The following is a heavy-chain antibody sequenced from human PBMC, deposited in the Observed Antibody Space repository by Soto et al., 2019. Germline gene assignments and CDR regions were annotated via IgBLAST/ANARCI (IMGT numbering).Heavy chain of an antibody. CDR1: GFAFSTYA. V-gene: IGHV3-23*01. D-gene: IGHD6-13*01. CDR2: ISGSCGSS. CDR3: AKVTKRAAAGRYEYYKYGMDV. Sequence: GGSLRLSCAASGFAFSTYAMTWVRQAPGKGLEWVSVISGSCGSSYYEASVKGRFTISRDNSKNTLFLQMNGLIAEDTAVYYCAKVTKRAAAGRYEYYKYGMDVWGQGTTVTVSS. J-gene: IGHJ6*02.